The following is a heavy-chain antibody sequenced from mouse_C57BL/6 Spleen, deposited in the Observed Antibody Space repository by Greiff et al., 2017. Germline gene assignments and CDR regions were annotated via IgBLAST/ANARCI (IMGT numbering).Heavy chain of an antibody. CDR3: ARGYYSNYGFAY. Sequence: EVKLVESGPELVKPGASVKISCKASGYSFTGYYMNWVKQSPEKSLEWIGEINPSTGGTTYNQKFKAKATLTVDKSSSTAYMQLKSLTSEDSAVYYCARGYYSNYGFAYWGQGTLVTVSA. J-gene: IGHJ3*01. CDR2: INPSTGGT. V-gene: IGHV1-42*01. CDR1: GYSFTGYY. D-gene: IGHD2-5*01.